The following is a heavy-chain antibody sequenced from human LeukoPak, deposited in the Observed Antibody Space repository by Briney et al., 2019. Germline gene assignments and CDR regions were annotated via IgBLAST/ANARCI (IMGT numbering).Heavy chain of an antibody. CDR1: DFTFSGSA. D-gene: IGHD5-18*01. CDR3: TRLYEYSFRFDY. J-gene: IGHJ4*02. Sequence: GGSLRLSCAASDFTFSGSAIHWVRQASGKGLEWVGRIKSKTNNYATAYAASVRGRFTISRDDLEKTAYLQMNSLKTEDTAVYYCTRLYEYSFRFDYWGQGSLVTVSS. V-gene: IGHV3-73*01. CDR2: IKSKTNNYAT.